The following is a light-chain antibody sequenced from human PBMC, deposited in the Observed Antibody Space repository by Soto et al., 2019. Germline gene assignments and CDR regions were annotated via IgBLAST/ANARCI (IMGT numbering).Light chain of an antibody. CDR1: QSVSSY. CDR2: DAS. V-gene: IGKV3-11*01. CDR3: QQRSNWPPQVT. J-gene: IGKJ1*01. Sequence: EIVLTQSPATLSLSPGERATLSCRASQSVSSYLAWYQQKPGQAPTLLIYDASNRATGIPDRSSGSGSGTDFTLTISSLEPEDFAVYYCQQRSNWPPQVTFGQGTKVEIK.